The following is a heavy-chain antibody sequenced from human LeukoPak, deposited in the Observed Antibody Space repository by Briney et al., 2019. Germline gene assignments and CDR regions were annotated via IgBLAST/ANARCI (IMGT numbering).Heavy chain of an antibody. CDR3: ARGGYSYGFFNFDY. CDR1: GGSISSHY. CDR2: IYYSGST. D-gene: IGHD5-18*01. Sequence: ASETLSLTCTVSGGSISSHYWSWIRQPPGKGLEWIGYIYYSGSTNYNPSLKSRVTISVDTSKNQSSLKLSSVTAADTAVYYCARGGYSYGFFNFDYWGQGTLVTVSS. J-gene: IGHJ4*02. V-gene: IGHV4-59*11.